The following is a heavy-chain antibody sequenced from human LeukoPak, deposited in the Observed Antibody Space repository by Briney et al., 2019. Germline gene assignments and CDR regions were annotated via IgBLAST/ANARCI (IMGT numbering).Heavy chain of an antibody. Sequence: GGSLRLSCAASGFTFSSNWMTWVRQAPGKGLEWVANIKQDGSEKCYVDSVKGRFTISRDNAKNSVYLQMNSLRVEDTAVYYCARLWQIDYWGQGTLVTVSS. CDR2: IKQDGSEK. D-gene: IGHD2-21*01. CDR3: ARLWQIDY. J-gene: IGHJ4*02. V-gene: IGHV3-7*01. CDR1: GFTFSSNW.